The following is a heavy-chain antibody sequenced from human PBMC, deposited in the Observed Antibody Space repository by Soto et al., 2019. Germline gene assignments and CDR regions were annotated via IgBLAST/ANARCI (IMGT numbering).Heavy chain of an antibody. CDR3: ARSIVVVTALDY. J-gene: IGHJ4*02. V-gene: IGHV1-3*01. D-gene: IGHD2-21*02. CDR2: INAGNGNT. CDR1: GYTFTSYA. Sequence: ASVKVSCKASGYTFTSYAMHWVRQAPGRRLEWMGWINAGNGNTKYSQKFQGRVTITRDTSASTAYMELSSLRSEDTAVYYCARSIVVVTALDYWGQGTLVTVSS.